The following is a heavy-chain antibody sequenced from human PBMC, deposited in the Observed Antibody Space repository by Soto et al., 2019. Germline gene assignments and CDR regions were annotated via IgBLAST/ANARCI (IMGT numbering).Heavy chain of an antibody. CDR2: IYYRGNA. J-gene: IGHJ4*02. CDR1: DDSINSDKYY. V-gene: IGHV4-39*01. D-gene: IGHD3-3*01. Sequence: SETLSLTCSVSDDSINSDKYYWGWIRQPPGKGLERIVSIYYRGNAYYNTSLQTRVTISLDKSRSQFSLKLNSVTAADSAVYFCARLEGLATISYYFDFWGPGALVTVSS. CDR3: ARLEGLATISYYFDF.